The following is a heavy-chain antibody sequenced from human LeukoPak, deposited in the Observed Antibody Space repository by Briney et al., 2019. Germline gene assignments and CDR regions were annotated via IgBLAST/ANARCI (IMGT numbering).Heavy chain of an antibody. D-gene: IGHD3-22*01. CDR2: IYYSGST. CDR1: GGSISSYY. J-gene: IGHJ4*02. Sequence: SETLSLTCTVSGGSISSYYWSRIRQPPGKGLEWIGHIYYSGSTNYNPSLKSRVTISVGTSKNQFSLKLSSVTAADTAVYYCARGKPTFNYYDSSGYYSFYFDYWGQGTLVTVSS. CDR3: ARGKPTFNYYDSSGYYSFYFDY. V-gene: IGHV4-59*01.